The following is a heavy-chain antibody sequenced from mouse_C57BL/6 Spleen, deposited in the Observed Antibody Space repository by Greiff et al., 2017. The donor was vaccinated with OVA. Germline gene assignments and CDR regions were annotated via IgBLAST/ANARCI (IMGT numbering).Heavy chain of an antibody. CDR2: ISDGGSYT. Sequence: EVMLVESGGGLVKPGGSLKLSCAASGFTFSSYAMSWVRQTPEKRLEWVATISDGGSYTYYPDNVKGRFTISRDNAKNNLYLQMSHLKSEDTAMYYCARDYVPSWYFDVWGTGTTVTVSS. V-gene: IGHV5-4*01. CDR1: GFTFSSYA. CDR3: ARDYVPSWYFDV. D-gene: IGHD1-1*01. J-gene: IGHJ1*03.